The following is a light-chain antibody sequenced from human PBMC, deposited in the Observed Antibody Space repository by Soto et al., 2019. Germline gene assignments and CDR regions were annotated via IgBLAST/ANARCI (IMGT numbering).Light chain of an antibody. Sequence: EMVMTQSPATLSVSPGERATLSCRASQSLTSDYLAWYQQKPGQTPRLLIHGASSRATGIPDRFSGSGSGTDFTLTISRLEPEDSAVYYCQQSGRPFGQGTKVDIK. J-gene: IGKJ1*01. CDR1: QSLTSDY. CDR2: GAS. CDR3: QQSGRP. V-gene: IGKV3-20*01.